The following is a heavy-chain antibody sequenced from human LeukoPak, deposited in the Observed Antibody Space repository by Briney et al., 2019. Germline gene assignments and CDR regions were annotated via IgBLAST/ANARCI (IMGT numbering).Heavy chain of an antibody. J-gene: IGHJ4*02. D-gene: IGHD2-15*01. V-gene: IGHV3-23*01. CDR3: AKGGGTWCFDS. CDR2: ITTSVSTT. Sequence: GGSLRLSCAASGFTFSNYAMSWVRQAPGKGLEWVSSITTSVSTTSYADSVKGRFSISRDNPKNTLYLQMNSLRAEDTAVYYCAKGGGTWCFDSWGQGILVTVSS. CDR1: GFTFSNYA.